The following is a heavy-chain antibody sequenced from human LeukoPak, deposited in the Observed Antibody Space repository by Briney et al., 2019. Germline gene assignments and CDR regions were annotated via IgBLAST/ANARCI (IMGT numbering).Heavy chain of an antibody. CDR3: ARGDWFDP. J-gene: IGHJ5*02. CDR1: GYTFTNYD. Sequence: ASVKVSCKASGYTFTNYDINWVRQAPGQGLEWMGWVSGYNGNTNYAQKFEGRVAMPTDTSSSTAYMELRSLRSYDTAIYYCARGDWFDPWGQGTLVTVSS. CDR2: VSGYNGNT. V-gene: IGHV1-18*01.